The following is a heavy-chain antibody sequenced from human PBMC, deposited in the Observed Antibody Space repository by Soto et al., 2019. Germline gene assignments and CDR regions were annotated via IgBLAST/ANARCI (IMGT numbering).Heavy chain of an antibody. CDR3: TKSRSGIIMVYGSGGMDV. CDR1: GFTVNSHA. V-gene: IGHV3-23*01. CDR2: ISGSGDGT. D-gene: IGHD2-8*01. Sequence: GGSLRLSCAASGFTVNSHAMSWVRQAPGKGLEWVASISGSGDGTYYGDSVKGRFTISRDSSSSTLYLQMNNLRGEDTAVYFCTKSRSGIIMVYGSGGMDVWGQGPTVTVSS. J-gene: IGHJ6*02.